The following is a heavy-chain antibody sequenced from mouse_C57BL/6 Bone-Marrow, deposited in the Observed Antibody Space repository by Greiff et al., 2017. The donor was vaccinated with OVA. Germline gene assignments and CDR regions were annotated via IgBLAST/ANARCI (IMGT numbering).Heavy chain of an antibody. Sequence: QVQLQQSGAELVRPGTSVKMSCKASGYTFTNYWIGWAKQRPGHGLEWIGDIYPGGGYTNYNEKFKGKATLTADKSSSTAYMQFSSLTSENSAIYYRATYSNYWYYFDYWGQGTTLTVSS. J-gene: IGHJ2*01. CDR2: IYPGGGYT. V-gene: IGHV1-63*01. CDR3: ATYSNYWYYFDY. D-gene: IGHD2-5*01. CDR1: GYTFTNYW.